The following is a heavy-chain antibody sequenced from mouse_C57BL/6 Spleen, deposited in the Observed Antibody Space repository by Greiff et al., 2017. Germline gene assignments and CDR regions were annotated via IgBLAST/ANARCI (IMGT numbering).Heavy chain of an antibody. D-gene: IGHD1-1*01. V-gene: IGHV1-80*01. CDR1: GYAFSSYW. J-gene: IGHJ2*01. CDR2: IYPGAGDT. Sequence: VKLQQSGAELVKPGASVKISCKASGYAFSSYWMNWVKQRPGKGLEWIGQIYPGAGDTNYNGKFKGKATLTADKSSSTAYMQLSSLTSEDSAVYFCARDYYGSSSDYFDYWGQGTTLTVSS. CDR3: ARDYYGSSSDYFDY.